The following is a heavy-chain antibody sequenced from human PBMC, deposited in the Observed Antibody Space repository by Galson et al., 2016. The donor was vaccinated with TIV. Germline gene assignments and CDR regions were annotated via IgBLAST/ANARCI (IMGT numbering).Heavy chain of an antibody. CDR3: ARVSPDSRGGSGMAV. J-gene: IGHJ6*02. CDR2: IIPILGVT. Sequence: SVKVSCKASGGVFNNWAIIWVRQAPGQGLEWMGRIIPILGVTNHAQNFQGRVTITADKSTSTVYMDLSNLRSEDTAVYFCARVSPDSRGGSGMAVWGQGTTVTVSS. CDR1: GGVFNNWA. D-gene: IGHD3-16*01. V-gene: IGHV1-69*04.